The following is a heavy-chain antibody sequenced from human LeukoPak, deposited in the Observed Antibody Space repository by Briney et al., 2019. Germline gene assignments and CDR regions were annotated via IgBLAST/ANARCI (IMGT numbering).Heavy chain of an antibody. Sequence: GGSLRLSCAASGFTVSRNYMSWVRQAPGKGLEWVSVIYSGGSTYYADSVKGRFTISRDNSKNTLYLQMNSLRAEDTAVYYCARDGGSGSYYFDYWGQGTLVTVSS. D-gene: IGHD1-26*01. CDR1: GFTVSRNY. CDR2: IYSGGST. V-gene: IGHV3-53*01. CDR3: ARDGGSGSYYFDY. J-gene: IGHJ4*02.